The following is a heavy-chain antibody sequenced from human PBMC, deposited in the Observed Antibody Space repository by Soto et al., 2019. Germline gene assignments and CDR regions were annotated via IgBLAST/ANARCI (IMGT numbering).Heavy chain of an antibody. Sequence: EVQLVESGGGLVQPGGSLRLSCAASGFTVSSNYMSWVRQAPGKGLEWVSVIYSGGSTYYADSVKGRFTISRDNSKNTLYLQMNSLRAEDTAVYYCARDKKERAVTAYYYYGMDVWGQGTTVTVSS. CDR1: GFTVSSNY. J-gene: IGHJ6*02. CDR3: ARDKKERAVTAYYYYGMDV. D-gene: IGHD4-17*01. V-gene: IGHV3-66*01. CDR2: IYSGGST.